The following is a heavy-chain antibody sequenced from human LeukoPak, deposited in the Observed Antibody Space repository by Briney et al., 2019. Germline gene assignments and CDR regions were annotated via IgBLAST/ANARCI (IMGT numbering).Heavy chain of an antibody. CDR3: ARGVVVVPAAKESYYYGMDV. V-gene: IGHV4-59*01. CDR2: IYYRGRT. D-gene: IGHD2-2*01. J-gene: IGHJ6*02. CDR1: GPSISSYY. Sequence: PAETLSLTCTVSGPSISSYYWSWIRHPPGKGREWLGYIYYRGRTNYNTSLKSPFPISVNTSKNHFFLKLISLTAADTAVYYCARGVVVVPAAKESYYYGMDVWGQGTTVTVSS.